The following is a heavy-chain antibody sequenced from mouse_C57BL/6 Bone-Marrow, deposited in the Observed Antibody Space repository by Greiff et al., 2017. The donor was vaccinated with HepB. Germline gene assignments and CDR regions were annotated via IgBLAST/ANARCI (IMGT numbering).Heavy chain of an antibody. CDR3: ARRKVTTAY. CDR2: INPGSGGT. D-gene: IGHD2-2*01. V-gene: IGHV1-54*01. CDR1: GYAFTNYL. Sequence: VQLQQSGAELVRPGTSVKVSCKASGYAFTNYLIEWVKQRPGQGLEWIGVINPGSGGTNYNEKFKGKATLTADKSSSTAYMQLSSLTSEDSAVYFCARRKVTTAYWGQGTLVTVSA. J-gene: IGHJ3*01.